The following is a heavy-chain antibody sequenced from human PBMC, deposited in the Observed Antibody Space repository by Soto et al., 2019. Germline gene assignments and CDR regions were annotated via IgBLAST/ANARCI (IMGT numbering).Heavy chain of an antibody. J-gene: IGHJ4*01. D-gene: IGHD6-13*01. CDR1: GFTFSTYV. Sequence: QVQLVESGGGVVQPGRSLILSCAASGFTFSTYVMHWVRQAPGKGLEWVGVVSYDGSNQHYADSVKGRITISRDNSKNTLSLQMNSLRPEDTAVYYCARGSAWSIAAAGSLHYWGQGTLVTVSS. CDR2: VSYDGSNQ. V-gene: IGHV3-30-3*01. CDR3: ARGSAWSIAAAGSLHY.